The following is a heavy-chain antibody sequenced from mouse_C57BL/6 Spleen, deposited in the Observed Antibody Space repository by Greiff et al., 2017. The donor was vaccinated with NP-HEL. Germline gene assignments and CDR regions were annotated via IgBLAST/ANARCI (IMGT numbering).Heavy chain of an antibody. J-gene: IGHJ1*03. CDR2: IYPRSGNT. Sequence: QVQLQQSGAELARPGASVKLSCKASGYTFTSYGISWVKQRTGQGLEWIGEIYPRSGNTYYNEKFKGKATLTADKSSSTAYMELRSLTSEDSAVYFCARFPITTVVATDWYFDVWGTGTTVTVSS. V-gene: IGHV1-81*01. CDR1: GYTFTSYG. CDR3: ARFPITTVVATDWYFDV. D-gene: IGHD1-1*01.